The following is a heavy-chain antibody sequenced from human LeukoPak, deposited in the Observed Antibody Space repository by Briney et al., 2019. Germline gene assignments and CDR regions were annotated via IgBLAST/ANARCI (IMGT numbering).Heavy chain of an antibody. J-gene: IGHJ4*02. Sequence: ASVKXSCKASGGTFSSYAISWVRQAPGQGLEWMGGIIPIFGTANYAQKFQGRVTITADESTSTAYMELSSLRSEDTAVYYCARAGIGYCTNGVCLFPFDYWGQGTLVTVSS. V-gene: IGHV1-69*01. CDR2: IIPIFGTA. CDR1: GGTFSSYA. D-gene: IGHD2-8*01. CDR3: ARAGIGYCTNGVCLFPFDY.